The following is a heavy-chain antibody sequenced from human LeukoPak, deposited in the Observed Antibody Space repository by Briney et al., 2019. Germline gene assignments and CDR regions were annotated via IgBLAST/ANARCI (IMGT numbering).Heavy chain of an antibody. CDR2: NYDSGNT. Sequence: PSETLSLTCTVSGASIISDTYYWGWIRQPPGKGLEGIRCNYDSGNTYYTLSLKSPVTMYIDKSPNPLCLKPVSVTAADTALYACARYFYASSCYNLDDFYFDFWGQGTLVTVPS. CDR1: GASIISDTYY. D-gene: IGHD3-22*01. CDR3: ARYFYASSCYNLDDFYFDF. V-gene: IGHV4-39*07. J-gene: IGHJ4*02.